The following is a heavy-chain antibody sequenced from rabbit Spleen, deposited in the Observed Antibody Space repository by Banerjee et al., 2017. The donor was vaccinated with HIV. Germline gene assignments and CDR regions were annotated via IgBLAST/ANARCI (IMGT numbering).Heavy chain of an antibody. J-gene: IGHJ4*01. D-gene: IGHD6-1*01. CDR1: GFSFSSSDY. V-gene: IGHV1S40*01. CDR3: ARDYGGEGYAFDL. CDR2: IDAGSSGFT. Sequence: QSLEESGGDLVKPGASLTLTCTASGFSFSSSDYMCWVRQAPGKGLEWIACIDAGSSGFTYFATWAKGRFTCSKTSSTTVTLQMTRLTAADTTTYFCARDYGGEGYAFDLWGPGTLVTVS.